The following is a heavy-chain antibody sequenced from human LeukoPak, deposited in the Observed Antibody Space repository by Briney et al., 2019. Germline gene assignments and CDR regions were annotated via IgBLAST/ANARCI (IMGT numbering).Heavy chain of an antibody. CDR1: GFSFSSFA. Sequence: GGYLRLYCAASGFSFSSFAMTWLGQAPGKGLEWVSSITGGHYPTYNTDSVKGRFTISRDNSKNTLYLQMNSLRADDTAVYYCTKDPNGDYVGAFDPWGQGTLVTVSS. CDR3: TKDPNGDYVGAFDP. D-gene: IGHD4-17*01. J-gene: IGHJ5*02. V-gene: IGHV3-23*01. CDR2: ITGGHYPT.